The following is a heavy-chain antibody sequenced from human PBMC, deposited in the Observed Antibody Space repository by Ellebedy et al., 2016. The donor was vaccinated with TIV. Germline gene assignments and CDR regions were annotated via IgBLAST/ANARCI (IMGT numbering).Heavy chain of an antibody. J-gene: IGHJ4*02. Sequence: GSLRLSXTVSGGSISSSSYYWGWIRQPPGKGLEWIGSIYYSGSTYYNPSLKSRVTISVDTSKNQFSLKLSSVTAADTAVYYCARIGMVRGDDGFDYWGQGTLVTVSS. CDR2: IYYSGST. CDR1: GGSISSSSYY. V-gene: IGHV4-39*07. D-gene: IGHD3-10*01. CDR3: ARIGMVRGDDGFDY.